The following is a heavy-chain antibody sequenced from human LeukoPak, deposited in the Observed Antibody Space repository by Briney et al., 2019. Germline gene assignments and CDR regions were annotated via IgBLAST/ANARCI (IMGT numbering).Heavy chain of an antibody. V-gene: IGHV3-33*01. CDR1: GFTFSSYG. CDR2: IWYDGSNK. Sequence: GGSLRLSCAASGFTFSSYGMHWVRQAPGKGLEWVAVIWYDGSNKYYADSVKGRFTISRDNSKNTLYLQMNSLRAEDTAIYYCTRVPDLPTAYWDAFDIWGQGTMVTVSS. D-gene: IGHD2-8*02. J-gene: IGHJ3*02. CDR3: TRVPDLPTAYWDAFDI.